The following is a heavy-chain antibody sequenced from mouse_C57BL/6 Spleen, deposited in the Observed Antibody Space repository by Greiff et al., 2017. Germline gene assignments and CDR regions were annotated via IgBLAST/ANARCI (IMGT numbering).Heavy chain of an antibody. V-gene: IGHV5-16*01. CDR1: GFTFGDYY. Sequence: EVQLVESEGGLVQPGSSMKLSCTASGFTFGDYYMAWVRQVPEKGLEWVANINYDGSSTYYLDSLKSRFIISRDNAKNILYLQMSSLKSEDTATYYCARGTTVAPWFAYWGQGTLVTVSA. CDR2: INYDGSST. D-gene: IGHD1-1*01. J-gene: IGHJ3*01. CDR3: ARGTTVAPWFAY.